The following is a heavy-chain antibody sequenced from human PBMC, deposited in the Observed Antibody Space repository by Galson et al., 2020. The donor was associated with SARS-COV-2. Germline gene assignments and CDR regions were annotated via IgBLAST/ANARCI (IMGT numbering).Heavy chain of an antibody. V-gene: IGHV3-33*01. Sequence: GGSLRLSCAASGFTFSSYGMHWVRQAPGKGLEWVAVIWYDGSNKYYADSVKGRFTISRDNSKNTLYLQMNSLRAEDTAVYYCARPRYSGSYYGNFNYWGQGTLVTVSS. CDR3: ARPRYSGSYYGNFNY. CDR1: GFTFSSYG. J-gene: IGHJ4*02. D-gene: IGHD1-26*01. CDR2: IWYDGSNK.